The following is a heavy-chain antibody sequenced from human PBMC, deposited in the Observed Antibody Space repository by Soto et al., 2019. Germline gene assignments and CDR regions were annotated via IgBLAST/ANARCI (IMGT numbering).Heavy chain of an antibody. CDR3: AREVEVAARGSFDY. Sequence: QVQLVQSGAEVKKPGSSVKVSCKASGGTFSSYAISWVRQAPGQGLEWMGGIIPIFGTANYAQKFQGRVTITADESTSTAYMELSNLRSEDTAVYYCAREVEVAARGSFDYWGQGTLVTVSS. CDR2: IIPIFGTA. CDR1: GGTFSSYA. V-gene: IGHV1-69*01. D-gene: IGHD6-6*01. J-gene: IGHJ4*02.